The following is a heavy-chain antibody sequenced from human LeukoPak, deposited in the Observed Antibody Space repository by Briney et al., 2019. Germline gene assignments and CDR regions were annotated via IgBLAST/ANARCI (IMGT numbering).Heavy chain of an antibody. D-gene: IGHD5-18*01. CDR1: GYSFTSYW. J-gene: IGHJ4*02. Sequence: PGESLKISCKGSGYSFTSYWIGWVRQMPGKGLEWMGIIYPGDSDTRYSPSFQGQVTISADKSISTAYLQWSSLKASDTAMYYCARLRREQIWITSFDYWGQGTLVTVSS. CDR2: IYPGDSDT. CDR3: ARLRREQIWITSFDY. V-gene: IGHV5-51*01.